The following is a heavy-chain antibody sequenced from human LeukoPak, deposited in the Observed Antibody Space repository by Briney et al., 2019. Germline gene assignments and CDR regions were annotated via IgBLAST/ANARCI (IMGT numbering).Heavy chain of an antibody. CDR3: ARNYGDSLYYFDY. V-gene: IGHV4-61*01. CDR1: GGSVSSGTYY. D-gene: IGHD4-17*01. Sequence: SETLSLTCTVSGGSVSSGTYYWSWIRQPPGKGLEWIGYIYYSGSTNYSPSLKSRVTISADTSKNQFSLKLTSVTVADTAVYYCARNYGDSLYYFDYWGQGTLGTVSS. J-gene: IGHJ4*02. CDR2: IYYSGST.